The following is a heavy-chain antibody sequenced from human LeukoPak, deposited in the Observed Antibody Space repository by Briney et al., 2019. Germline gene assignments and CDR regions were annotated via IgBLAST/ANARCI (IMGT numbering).Heavy chain of an antibody. CDR3: AKGAYSSSWYWFDP. CDR1: GFTFDDYA. D-gene: IGHD6-13*01. J-gene: IGHJ5*02. V-gene: IGHV3-9*01. CDR2: ISWNSGSI. Sequence: PGRSLRLSCAASGFTFDDYAMHWVRQAPGKGLEWVSGISWNSGSIGYADSVKGRFTISRDNAKNSLYLQMNSLRAEDTALYYCAKGAYSSSWYWFDPWGQGTLVTVSS.